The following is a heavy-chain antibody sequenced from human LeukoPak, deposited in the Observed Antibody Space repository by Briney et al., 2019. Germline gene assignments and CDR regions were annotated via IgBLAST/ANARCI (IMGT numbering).Heavy chain of an antibody. CDR1: GFTFNRYS. V-gene: IGHV3-21*01. J-gene: IGHJ5*02. Sequence: GGSLRLSCAASGFTFNRYSMNWVRQAPGKGLEWVSSISSSSSYIYYADSVKGRFTISRDNAKNSLYLRMDYLRAEDTAVYYCAREEYGSDSPWGQGTLVTVSS. CDR3: AREEYGSDSP. CDR2: ISSSSSYI. D-gene: IGHD3-10*01.